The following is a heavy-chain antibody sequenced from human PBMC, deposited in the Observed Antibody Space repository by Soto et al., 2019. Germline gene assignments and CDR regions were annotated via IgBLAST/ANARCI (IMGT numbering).Heavy chain of an antibody. V-gene: IGHV4-31*03. CDR2: IYYSGST. CDR1: GGSISSGGYY. CDR3: ARFRLLEVGVPAAISDAFDI. J-gene: IGHJ3*02. Sequence: QVQLQESGPGLVKPSQTLSLTCTVSGGSISSGGYYWSWIRQHPGKGLEWIGYIYYSGSTYYNPSLKSRVTISVDTSTNQFSLKLSSVTAADTAVYYCARFRLLEVGVPAAISDAFDIWGQGTMVTVSS. D-gene: IGHD2-2*02.